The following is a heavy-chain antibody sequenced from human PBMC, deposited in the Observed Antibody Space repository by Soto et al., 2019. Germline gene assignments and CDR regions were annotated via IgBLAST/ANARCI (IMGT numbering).Heavy chain of an antibody. D-gene: IGHD1-26*01. V-gene: IGHV3-23*01. CDR3: ARRGSGIYYDY. CDR2: ISGSGGST. Sequence: EVQLLESGGGLVQPGGSLRLSCTASGFTFSSYAMRWVRQAPGKGLEWVSAISGSGGSTYYADSVKGRFTISRDNSKNTLYLHMNSLRAEDTAVYYCARRGSGIYYDYWGQGTLVTVSS. J-gene: IGHJ4*02. CDR1: GFTFSSYA.